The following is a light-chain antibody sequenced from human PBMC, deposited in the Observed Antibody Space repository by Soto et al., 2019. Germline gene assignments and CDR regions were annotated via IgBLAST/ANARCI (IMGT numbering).Light chain of an antibody. CDR3: PQYGSSPST. Sequence: ILVTQYRNTLALGPGVDLGVRRILSQSLSSINLALFQQIPGQAPRLLIYGTSSRATGIPDRFSGSGSGTAFTLTISRLEPEDFAVYSCPQYGSSPSTSAQGTKADIK. J-gene: IGKJ1*01. CDR2: GTS. CDR1: QSLSSIN. V-gene: IGKV3-20*01.